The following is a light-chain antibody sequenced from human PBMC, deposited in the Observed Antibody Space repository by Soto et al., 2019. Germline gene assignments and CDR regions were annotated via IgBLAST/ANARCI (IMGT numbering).Light chain of an antibody. CDR3: RSSSTSSTLHYV. V-gene: IGLV2-14*01. J-gene: IGLJ1*01. CDR1: SSDVGAYNY. CDR2: EVS. Sequence: QSVLTQPGSVSGSPGQSITISCTGSSSDVGAYNYVSWYQQHPGEAPKLMIYEVSNRPSRISNRFSGSKSGITASLTISGIQAEDEADYYCRSSSTSSTLHYVFGNGKKVTVL.